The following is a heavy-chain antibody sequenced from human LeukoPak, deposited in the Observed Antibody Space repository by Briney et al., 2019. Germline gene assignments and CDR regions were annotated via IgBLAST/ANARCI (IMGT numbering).Heavy chain of an antibody. D-gene: IGHD2-2*01. CDR2: INHSGST. CDR3: ARDGGRTSSDAVEI. V-gene: IGHV4-34*01. Sequence: KPSETLSLTCAVYGGSFSGYYWSWIRQPPGKGLEWIGEINHSGSTNYNPSLKSRVTMSVDTSKNQFSLKLTSVTAADTAVYYCARDGGRTSSDAVEIWGQGTMVTVSS. CDR1: GGSFSGYY. J-gene: IGHJ3*02.